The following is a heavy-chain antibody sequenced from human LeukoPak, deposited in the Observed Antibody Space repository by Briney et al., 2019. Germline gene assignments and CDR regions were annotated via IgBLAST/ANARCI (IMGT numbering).Heavy chain of an antibody. Sequence: GGSLRLSCAASGFTFSDYILDWVRQAPGKGLEWVGRIRRGANSYTTEYAASVKRRFTISRDDSKNSLYLHMNSLKTEDTAVYHCSRDGGEGGNSAFDIWGQGTMVTVSS. V-gene: IGHV3-72*01. CDR3: SRDGGEGGNSAFDI. CDR1: GFTFSDYI. J-gene: IGHJ3*02. CDR2: IRRGANSYTT. D-gene: IGHD3-16*01.